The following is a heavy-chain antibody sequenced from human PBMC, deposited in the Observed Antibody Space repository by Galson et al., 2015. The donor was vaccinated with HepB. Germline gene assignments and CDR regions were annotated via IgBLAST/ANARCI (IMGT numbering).Heavy chain of an antibody. CDR1: GFTFSSYG. V-gene: IGHV3-33*01. D-gene: IGHD4-17*01. CDR2: IWYDGSNK. J-gene: IGHJ4*02. CDR3: ARGSDGDLHQFDY. Sequence: SLRLSCAASGFTFSSYGMHWVRQAPGKGLEWVAVIWYDGSNKYYADSVKGRFTISRDNSKNTLYLQMNSLRAEDTAVYYCARGSDGDLHQFDYWGQGTLVTVSS.